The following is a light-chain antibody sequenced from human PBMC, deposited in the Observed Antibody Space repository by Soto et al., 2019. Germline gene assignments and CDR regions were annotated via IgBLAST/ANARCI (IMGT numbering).Light chain of an antibody. Sequence: EIVMTQSPPTLSVSPGERVTLSCRASQSVGSYLAWYQQSPGQAPRLLIYGASTRATGIPARFSGSGSGTDFTLTISSLQSEDFATYYCQQYDNLLFTFGPGTKVDIK. CDR1: QSVGSY. J-gene: IGKJ3*01. V-gene: IGKV3-15*01. CDR3: QQYDNLLFT. CDR2: GAS.